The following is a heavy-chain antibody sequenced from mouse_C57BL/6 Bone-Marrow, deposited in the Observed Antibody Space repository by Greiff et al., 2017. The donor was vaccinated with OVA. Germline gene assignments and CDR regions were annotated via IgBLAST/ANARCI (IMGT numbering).Heavy chain of an antibody. CDR3: ALYPLYYYGSSRDYFDY. J-gene: IGHJ2*01. CDR2: INPNNGGT. V-gene: IGHV1-22*01. CDR1: GYTFTDYN. Sequence: VQLKESGPELVKPGASVKMSCKASGYTFTDYNMHWVKQSHGKSLEWIGYINPNNGGTSYNQKFKGKATLTVNKSSSTAYMELRSLTSEDSAVYYCALYPLYYYGSSRDYFDYWGQGTTLTVSS. D-gene: IGHD1-1*01.